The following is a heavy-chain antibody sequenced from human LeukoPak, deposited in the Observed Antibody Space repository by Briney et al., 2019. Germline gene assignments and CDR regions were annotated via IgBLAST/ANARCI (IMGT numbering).Heavy chain of an antibody. CDR2: ISSGGSIV. V-gene: IGHV3-48*01. D-gene: IGHD4-11*01. CDR3: AREGSYSNYVDY. Sequence: GGSLRLSCAASGFTFSSYSMNWVRQAPGKGLEWVSFISSGGSIVYYADSVKGRFTISRDSAKNSLYLQMTSLRAEDTAVYYCAREGSYSNYVDYWGQGTLVTVSS. J-gene: IGHJ4*02. CDR1: GFTFSSYS.